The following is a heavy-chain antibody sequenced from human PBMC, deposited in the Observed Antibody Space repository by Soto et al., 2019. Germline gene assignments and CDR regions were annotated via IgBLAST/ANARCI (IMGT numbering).Heavy chain of an antibody. CDR3: ARVLSSGYFQGGVDV. Sequence: QVQLLQSGAEVKKTGASVKLSCKASGYTFTTYYMHWVRQAPEQGLEWMGIINPYDGTTTYAQKFQGRVTMSRDPSASTDHMALSSLRSEDTVVYYCARVLSSGYFQGGVDVWGQGTTVTVSS. CDR2: INPYDGTT. V-gene: IGHV1-46*01. J-gene: IGHJ6*02. D-gene: IGHD3-22*01. CDR1: GYTFTTYY.